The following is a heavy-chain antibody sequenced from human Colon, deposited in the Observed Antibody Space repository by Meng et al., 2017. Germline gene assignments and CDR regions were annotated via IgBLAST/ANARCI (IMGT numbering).Heavy chain of an antibody. D-gene: IGHD1-26*01. CDR1: GGSINSGGNY. Sequence: QVQLQGSGPGLVKPSQTLSLPCTVSGGSINSGGNYWSWIRQHPGKGLEWMGYIYKTGDNYYNPSLKSQVTISIDTSKNQFSLNLTSVTAADTAVYYCARARGGIVAEFFDYWGQGILVTVSS. J-gene: IGHJ4*02. CDR2: IYKTGDN. CDR3: ARARGGIVAEFFDY. V-gene: IGHV4-31*01.